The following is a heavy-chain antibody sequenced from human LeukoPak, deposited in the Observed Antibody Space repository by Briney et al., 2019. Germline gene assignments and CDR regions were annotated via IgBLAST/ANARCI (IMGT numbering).Heavy chain of an antibody. V-gene: IGHV3-49*04. Sequence: GGSLRLSCTASGFTFGDYAMSWVRQAPGKGLEWVGFIRSKAYGGTTEYAASVKGRFTISRDDSKSIAYLQMNSLKTEDTAVYYCTRGGYGDYDAYYYYYYYMDVWGKGTTVTISS. CDR3: TRGGYGDYDAYYYYYYYMDV. CDR2: IRSKAYGGTT. CDR1: GFTFGDYA. D-gene: IGHD4-17*01. J-gene: IGHJ6*03.